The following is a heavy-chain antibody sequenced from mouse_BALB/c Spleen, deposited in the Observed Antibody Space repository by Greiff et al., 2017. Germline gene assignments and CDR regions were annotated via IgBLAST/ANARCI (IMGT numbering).Heavy chain of an antibody. V-gene: IGHV14-3*02. CDR2: IDPANGKT. D-gene: IGHD1-2*01. Sequence: EVQLQESGAELVKPGASVKLSCTASGFNIKDTYMHWVKQRPEQGLEWIGRIDPANGKTKYDPKFQGKATITADTSSNTAYLQLSSLTSEDTAVYYCARQDYYGYPYWGQGTLVTVSA. CDR1: GFNIKDTY. CDR3: ARQDYYGYPY. J-gene: IGHJ3*01.